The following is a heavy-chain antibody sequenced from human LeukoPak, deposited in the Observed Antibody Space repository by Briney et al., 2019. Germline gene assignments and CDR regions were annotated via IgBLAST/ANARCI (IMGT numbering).Heavy chain of an antibody. J-gene: IGHJ3*02. D-gene: IGHD2-8*01. V-gene: IGHV3-23*01. CDR1: GFTFSSYA. CDR2: ISGSGGST. CDR3: AREISSNGAFDI. Sequence: GGSLRLSCAASGFTFSSYAMSWVRQAPGKGLEWVSAISGSGGSTYYADSVKGRFTISRDNCKNTLYLQMNSLRAEDTAVYYCAREISSNGAFDIWGQGTMVTVSS.